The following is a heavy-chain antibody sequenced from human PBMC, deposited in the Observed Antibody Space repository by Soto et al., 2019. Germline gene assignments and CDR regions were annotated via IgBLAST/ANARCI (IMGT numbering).Heavy chain of an antibody. V-gene: IGHV1-69*01. D-gene: IGHD1-20*01. CDR1: GGTFSGYA. J-gene: IGHJ1*01. Sequence: QAQLMQSGAEVKKPGSSVKVSCKASGGTFSGYAINWVRQAPGQGLEWMGGIIPLLGITDYGQKFQGRITMAADEATGTAYMDLRGLRSEDTAVYYCARDPRSITGTTSSEDFQHWGQGTLVSVSS. CDR2: IIPLLGIT. CDR3: ARDPRSITGTTSSEDFQH.